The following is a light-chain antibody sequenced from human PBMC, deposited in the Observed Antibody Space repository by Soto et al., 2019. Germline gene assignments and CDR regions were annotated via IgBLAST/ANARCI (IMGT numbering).Light chain of an antibody. CDR3: QQYDTYSRT. Sequence: DIQMTPSPSTLYASVGDRVTISCRASQSISNWLAWYQQKPGKAPKLLMSDASSLERGVPSRFSGSGSGTEFTLTISSLQPDDFATYYCQQYDTYSRTFGQGTKVDI. CDR1: QSISNW. CDR2: DAS. J-gene: IGKJ1*01. V-gene: IGKV1-5*01.